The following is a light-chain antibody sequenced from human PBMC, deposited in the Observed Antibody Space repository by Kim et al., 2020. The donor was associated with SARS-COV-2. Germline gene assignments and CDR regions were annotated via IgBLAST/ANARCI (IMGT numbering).Light chain of an antibody. CDR1: KLGDKY. J-gene: IGLJ1*01. Sequence: GTPGKTASITCSGGKLGDKYACWYQQKPGQSPVLVIYQDSKRPSGIPERFSGSNSGNTATLTISGTQAMDEADYYCQAWDSSTEVFGTGTKVTVL. CDR3: QAWDSSTEV. CDR2: QDS. V-gene: IGLV3-1*01.